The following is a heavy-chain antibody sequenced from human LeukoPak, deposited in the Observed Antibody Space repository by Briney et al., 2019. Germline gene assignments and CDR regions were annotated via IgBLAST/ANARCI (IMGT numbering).Heavy chain of an antibody. Sequence: PGGSLRLSCAASGFTFSSYTMNWVRQPPGKGLEWVSTISSSSSYMYYAESVKGRFTISRDNAKNSLFLQMNTLRAEDTAVYYCARDLGYSRDYWGQGTLVTVSS. CDR3: ARDLGYSRDY. D-gene: IGHD4-11*01. J-gene: IGHJ4*02. V-gene: IGHV3-21*01. CDR1: GFTFSSYT. CDR2: ISSSSSYM.